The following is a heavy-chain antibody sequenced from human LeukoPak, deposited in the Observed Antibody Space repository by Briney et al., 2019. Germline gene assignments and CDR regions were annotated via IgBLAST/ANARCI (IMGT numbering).Heavy chain of an antibody. Sequence: SETLSLTCTVSGGSISSYYWSWIRQPPGKGLEWIGYIYYSGSTNYNPSLKSRVTISVDTSKNQFSLMLSSVTAADTAVYYCARLSRGVIDYWYFDLWGRGTLVTVSS. V-gene: IGHV4-59*08. CDR2: IYYSGST. CDR3: ARLSRGVIDYWYFDL. D-gene: IGHD3-10*01. J-gene: IGHJ2*01. CDR1: GGSISSYY.